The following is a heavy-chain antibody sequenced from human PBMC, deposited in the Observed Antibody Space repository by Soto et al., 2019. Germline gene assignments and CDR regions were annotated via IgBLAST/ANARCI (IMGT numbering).Heavy chain of an antibody. CDR3: ARQGFGPLHGLVDV. CDR2: VHHCWAS. V-gene: IGHV4-59*08. Sequence: QVQLQESGPGLVKPSETLSLSCTVSGGSISSYYWSWFRQSPGKRMEWIGYVHHCWASSYNPSLQSRVALSLDSSKCQFSLKVTSVTATDTAVYYCARQGFGPLHGLVDVWGQGTTVTVSS. D-gene: IGHD3-10*01. J-gene: IGHJ6*02. CDR1: GGSISSYY.